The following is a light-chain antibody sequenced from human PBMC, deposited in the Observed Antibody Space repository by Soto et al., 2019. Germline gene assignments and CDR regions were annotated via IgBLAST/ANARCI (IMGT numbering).Light chain of an antibody. J-gene: IGLJ3*02. CDR3: ASWDVSLNAWV. Sequence: QSVLTQPPSASGTPGQRVTISCSGSSSNIGSNAVNWYQQLPGTAPQLLIYTFAQRPSGVPDRFSGSKSGTSASLAISGLQYEDEADYYCASWDVSLNAWVFGGGTKLTVL. CDR1: SSNIGSNA. CDR2: TFA. V-gene: IGLV1-44*01.